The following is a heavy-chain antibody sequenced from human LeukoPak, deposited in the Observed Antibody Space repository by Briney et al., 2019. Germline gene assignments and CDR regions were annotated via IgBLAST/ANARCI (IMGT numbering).Heavy chain of an antibody. V-gene: IGHV3-23*01. Sequence: GGSLRLSCAASGFTFTIFGLNWVRQAPGKGLEWVSTISGSGGSTYYADSVKGRFTISRDNSKNTLYLQMNSLRAEDTAVYYCAKTGSGYYYFDYWGQGTLVTVSS. D-gene: IGHD5-12*01. J-gene: IGHJ4*02. CDR2: ISGSGGST. CDR1: GFTFTIFG. CDR3: AKTGSGYYYFDY.